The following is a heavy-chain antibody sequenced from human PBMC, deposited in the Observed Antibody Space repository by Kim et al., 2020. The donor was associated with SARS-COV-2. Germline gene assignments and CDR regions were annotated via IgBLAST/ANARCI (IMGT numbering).Heavy chain of an antibody. CDR3: ARARGDSSGYFPPQWYFDL. D-gene: IGHD3-22*01. V-gene: IGHV1-46*01. CDR2: INPSGGST. J-gene: IGHJ2*01. Sequence: ASVKVSCKASGYTFTSYYMHWVRQAPGQGLEWMGIINPSGGSTSYAQKFQGRVTMTRDTSTSTVYMELSSLRSEDTAVYYCARARGDSSGYFPPQWYFDLWGRGTLVTVSS. CDR1: GYTFTSYY.